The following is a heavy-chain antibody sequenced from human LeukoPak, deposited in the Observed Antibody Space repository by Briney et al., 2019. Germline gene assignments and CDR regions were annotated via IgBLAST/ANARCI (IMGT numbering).Heavy chain of an antibody. J-gene: IGHJ3*02. CDR2: IYYSGST. Sequence: PSETLSLTCTVSGDSISSYYWSWIRQPPGKGLEWIGYIYYSGSTNYNPSLKSRVTISVDTSKNQFSLKLSSVTAADTAVYYCARIRGSYEKDAFDIWGQGTMVTVSS. CDR3: ARIRGSYEKDAFDI. V-gene: IGHV4-59*01. D-gene: IGHD1-26*01. CDR1: GDSISSYY.